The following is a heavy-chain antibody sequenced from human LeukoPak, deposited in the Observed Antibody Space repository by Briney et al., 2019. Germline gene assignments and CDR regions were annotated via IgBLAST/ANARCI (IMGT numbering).Heavy chain of an antibody. V-gene: IGHV1-69*13. J-gene: IGHJ5*02. CDR3: ARDGSGSYYTWFDP. CDR2: IIPIFGTA. CDR1: GGTSSSYA. D-gene: IGHD3-10*01. Sequence: SVKVSCKASGGTSSSYAISWVRQAPGQGLEWMGGIIPIFGTANYAQKFQGRVTITADEPTSTAYMELSSLRSEDTAVYYCARDGSGSYYTWFDPWGQGTLVTVSS.